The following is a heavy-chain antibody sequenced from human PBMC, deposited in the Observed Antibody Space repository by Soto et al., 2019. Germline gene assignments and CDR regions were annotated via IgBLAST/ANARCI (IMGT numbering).Heavy chain of an antibody. CDR2: IYPGDSDT. CDR3: ARHPPYDSSPPGGAFDI. D-gene: IGHD3-22*01. V-gene: IGHV5-51*01. Sequence: GESLKISCKGSGYRFTSYWIDWVRQMPGKGLEWMGIIYPGDSDTRYSPSFQGQVTISADKSISTAYLQWSSLKASDTAMYYCARHPPYDSSPPGGAFDIWGQGTMVTVSS. J-gene: IGHJ3*02. CDR1: GYRFTSYW.